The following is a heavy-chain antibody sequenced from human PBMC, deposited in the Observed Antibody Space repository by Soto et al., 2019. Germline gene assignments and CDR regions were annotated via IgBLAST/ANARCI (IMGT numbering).Heavy chain of an antibody. CDR1: GFTFSSYG. J-gene: IGHJ5*02. Sequence: GSLRLSSAASGFTFSSYGMHWVRQAPGKGLEWVAVISYDGSNKYYADSVKGRFTISRDNSKNTLYLQMNSLRAEDMAVYYCAKDVTTVSRGWFDPWGQGTLVTVSS. CDR2: ISYDGSNK. CDR3: AKDVTTVSRGWFDP. V-gene: IGHV3-30*18. D-gene: IGHD4-17*01.